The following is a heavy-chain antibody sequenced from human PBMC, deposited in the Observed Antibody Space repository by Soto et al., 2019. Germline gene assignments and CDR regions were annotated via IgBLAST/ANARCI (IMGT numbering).Heavy chain of an antibody. J-gene: IGHJ6*02. CDR2: IYSGGST. Sequence: GGSLRLSCAASGFTVSSNYMSWVRQAPGKGLEWVSVIYSGGSTYYADSVKGRFTISRDNSKNTLYLQMNSLRAEDTAVYYCARPLRYGPAGGYGMDVWGPGTTVTVFS. CDR3: ARPLRYGPAGGYGMDV. CDR1: GFTVSSNY. V-gene: IGHV3-53*01. D-gene: IGHD3-16*01.